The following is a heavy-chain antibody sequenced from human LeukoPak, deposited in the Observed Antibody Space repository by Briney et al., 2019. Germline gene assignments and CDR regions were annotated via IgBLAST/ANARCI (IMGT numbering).Heavy chain of an antibody. CDR3: TQGGELMNY. D-gene: IGHD1-26*01. V-gene: IGHV4-4*07. J-gene: IGHJ4*02. Sequence: SETLSLTCTVSAGSISNYYWTWIRQPAGKGLEWIGRTYTSGSTNYNPSLKSRVTILIDASKNQFSLRLSSVTAPDTAVYYCTQGGELMNYWGQGTLVTVSS. CDR2: TYTSGST. CDR1: AGSISNYY.